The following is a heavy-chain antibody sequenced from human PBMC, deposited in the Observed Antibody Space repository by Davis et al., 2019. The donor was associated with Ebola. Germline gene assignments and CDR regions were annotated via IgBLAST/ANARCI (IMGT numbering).Heavy chain of an antibody. CDR3: ALVDTAMA. CDR2: IKQDGSQK. J-gene: IGHJ4*02. Sequence: GGSLRLSCAASGFTFSSYWMSFVRQAPGKGLEWVANIKQDGSQKYYADSVKGRFTISRDNAKSSLFLDMNSLRVEDTAVYYCALVDTAMAWGRGTLVTVS. CDR1: GFTFSSYW. D-gene: IGHD5-18*01. V-gene: IGHV3-7*01.